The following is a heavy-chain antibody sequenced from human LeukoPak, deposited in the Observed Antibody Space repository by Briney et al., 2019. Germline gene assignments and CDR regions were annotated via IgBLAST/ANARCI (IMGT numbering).Heavy chain of an antibody. D-gene: IGHD7-27*01. CDR3: ARVSASWGFEY. CDR1: GYSISSGYY. CDR2: IYHSPST. V-gene: IGHV4-38-2*02. J-gene: IGHJ4*02. Sequence: SETLSLTCSVSGYSISSGYYWGWIRQPPGKGLEWIATIYHSPSTYYNPSHKSRVTISVDTSQNRFSLKVNSVTAADTAVYYCARVSASWGFEYWGQGALVTVSS.